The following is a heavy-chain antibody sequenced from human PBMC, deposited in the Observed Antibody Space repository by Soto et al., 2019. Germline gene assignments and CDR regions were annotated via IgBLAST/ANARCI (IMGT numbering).Heavy chain of an antibody. CDR3: TRAPLRCSGGSCYSADS. J-gene: IGHJ4*02. CDR2: ISSGGDTT. V-gene: IGHV3-11*01. D-gene: IGHD2-15*01. CDR1: GFTFSDYY. Sequence: GGSLRLSCAASGFTFSDYYMRWIRQAPGKGLEWGAYISSGGDTTYYADSVKGRFTVSRDDSKNIAYLQLNNLHTEDTGVYYCTRAPLRCSGGSCYSADSWGWGTQVTVSS.